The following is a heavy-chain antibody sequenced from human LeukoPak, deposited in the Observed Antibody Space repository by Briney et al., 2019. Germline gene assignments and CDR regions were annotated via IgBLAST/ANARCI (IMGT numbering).Heavy chain of an antibody. J-gene: IGHJ4*02. D-gene: IGHD2-8*01. Sequence: GGSLRLSCAGSGFTFGRYWMSWVRQAPGKGLEWVASINQGGSRLHYLDSVTGRFVISRDDAQNSLFLQMTRLRVDDTAVYYCARLKDDVTKLDYWGQGTLVSVSS. V-gene: IGHV3-7*01. CDR1: GFTFGRYW. CDR2: INQGGSRL. CDR3: ARLKDDVTKLDY.